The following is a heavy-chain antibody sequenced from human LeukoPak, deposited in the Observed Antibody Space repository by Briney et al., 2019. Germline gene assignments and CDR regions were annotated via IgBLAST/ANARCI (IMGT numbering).Heavy chain of an antibody. CDR2: INHSGST. V-gene: IGHV4-34*01. D-gene: IGHD2-2*02. CDR3: ARGPIVPAAISGAYFDY. Sequence: SETLSLTCAVYGGSFSGYYWSWIRQPPGKGLEWIGEINHSGSTNYNPSLKSRVTISVDTSKNQFSLKLTSVTAADTAVYYCARGPIVPAAISGAYFDYWGQGTLVTVSS. CDR1: GGSFSGYY. J-gene: IGHJ4*02.